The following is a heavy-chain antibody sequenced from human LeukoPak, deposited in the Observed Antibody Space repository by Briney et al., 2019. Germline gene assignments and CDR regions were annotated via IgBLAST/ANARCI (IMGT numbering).Heavy chain of an antibody. CDR1: GFTFSSDG. D-gene: IGHD6-6*01. CDR2: IRYDGSNR. J-gene: IGHJ4*02. Sequence: GGSLRLSCAASGFTFSSDGMHWVRQAPGKGLEWVAFIRYDGSNRYYADSVKGRFTISRDNSKNTLYLQMNSLRAEDTAVYYCAREYSSSTGKASDYWGQGTLVTVSS. V-gene: IGHV3-30*02. CDR3: AREYSSSTGKASDY.